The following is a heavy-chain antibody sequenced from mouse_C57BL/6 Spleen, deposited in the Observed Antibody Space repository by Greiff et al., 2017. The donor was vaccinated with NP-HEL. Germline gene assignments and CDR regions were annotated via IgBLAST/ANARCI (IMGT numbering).Heavy chain of an antibody. CDR1: GFTFSDYG. Sequence: EVNLVESGGGLVQPGGSLKLSCAASGFTFSDYGMAWVRQAPRKGPEWVAFISNLAYSIYYADTVTGRFTISRENAKNTLYLEMSSLRSEDTAMYYCARLGRGDYGYAMDYWGQGTSVTVSS. V-gene: IGHV5-15*01. CDR2: ISNLAYSI. CDR3: ARLGRGDYGYAMDY. D-gene: IGHD2-4*01. J-gene: IGHJ4*01.